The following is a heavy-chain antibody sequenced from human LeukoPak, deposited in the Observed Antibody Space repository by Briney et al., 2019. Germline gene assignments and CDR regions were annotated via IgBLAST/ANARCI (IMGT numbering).Heavy chain of an antibody. CDR2: IKQEGSEK. D-gene: IGHD3-10*01. Sequence: GGSLRLSCAASGFTFSSYWMSWVREAPGKGLEWVANIKQEGSEKYYVDSVKGRFTISRDNAKNSLYLQMNSLRAEDTAVYYCAREDVLLWFGELSKKSDYWGQGTLVTVSS. CDR3: AREDVLLWFGELSKKSDY. J-gene: IGHJ4*02. V-gene: IGHV3-7*01. CDR1: GFTFSSYW.